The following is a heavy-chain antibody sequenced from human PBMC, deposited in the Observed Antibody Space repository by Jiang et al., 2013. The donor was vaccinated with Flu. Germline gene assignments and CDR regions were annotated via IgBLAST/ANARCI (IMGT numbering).Heavy chain of an antibody. CDR3: ARNGLERRAGAFDI. Sequence: SLTCTVSGGSISSYYWSWIRQPPGKGLEWIGYIYYSGSTNYNPSLKSRVTISVDTSKNQFSLKLSSVTAADTAVYYCARNGLERRAGAFDIWGQGTTVTVSS. D-gene: IGHD1-1*01. CDR2: IYYSGST. V-gene: IGHV4-59*01. CDR1: GGSISSYY. J-gene: IGHJ3*02.